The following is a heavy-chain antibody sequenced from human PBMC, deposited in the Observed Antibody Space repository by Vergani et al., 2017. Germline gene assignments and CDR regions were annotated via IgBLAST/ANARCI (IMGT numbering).Heavy chain of an antibody. CDR2: INPSGGHT. V-gene: IGHV1-46*03. D-gene: IGHD3-9*01. CDR1: GYTFSNYY. J-gene: IGHJ4*02. CDR3: ARRDYDILTGYRY. Sequence: QVQVVQSGAEVKKSGASVTVSCKTSGYTFSNYYMHWVRPAPGQGLEWMGIINPSGGHTNYAQKFQGRVTMTRDTSTSTVYMELSSLRSEDTAIYYCARRDYDILTGYRYWRQGTLVTDSA.